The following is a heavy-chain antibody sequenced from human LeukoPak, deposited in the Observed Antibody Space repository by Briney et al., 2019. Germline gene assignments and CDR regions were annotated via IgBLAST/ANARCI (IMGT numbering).Heavy chain of an antibody. CDR3: ARVGSRTVPGY. CDR1: GFTFSSAW. CDR2: IKRKTDGGTT. Sequence: GGSLRLSCAASGFTFSSAWVSWVRQAPGKGLEWVGRIKRKTDGGTTDYTAPVKGRFTISRDDSKNTVYLQMNSLRDEDTAVYYCARVGSRTVPGYWGQGTLVTVSS. J-gene: IGHJ4*02. V-gene: IGHV3-15*01.